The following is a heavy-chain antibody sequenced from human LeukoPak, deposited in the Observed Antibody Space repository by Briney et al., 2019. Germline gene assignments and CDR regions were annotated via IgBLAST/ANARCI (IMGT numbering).Heavy chain of an antibody. Sequence: PSETLSLTCTVSGGSITSSSYYWGWIRQPPGKGLEWIGSIYYSGSTFYSPSLKSRVTISVDTSKNQFSLKLSSVTAADTAVYYCASLRERSYYARGFDYWGQGTLVTVSS. V-gene: IGHV4-39*01. CDR1: GGSITSSSYY. CDR2: IYYSGST. D-gene: IGHD1-26*01. CDR3: ASLRERSYYARGFDY. J-gene: IGHJ4*02.